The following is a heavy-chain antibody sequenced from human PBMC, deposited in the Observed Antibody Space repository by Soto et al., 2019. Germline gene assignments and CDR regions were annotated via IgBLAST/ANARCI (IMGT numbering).Heavy chain of an antibody. Sequence: QTLSLTCAISGDSVSSNSAAWNWIRQSPSRGLEWLGRTYYRSKWYNDYAVSVKSRITINPDTSKNQFSLQLNSVTPEDTAVYYCARVFFIAAAGSRYYYYGMDVWGQGTTATVSS. D-gene: IGHD6-13*01. CDR3: ARVFFIAAAGSRYYYYGMDV. CDR2: TYYRSKWYN. CDR1: GDSVSSNSAA. J-gene: IGHJ6*02. V-gene: IGHV6-1*01.